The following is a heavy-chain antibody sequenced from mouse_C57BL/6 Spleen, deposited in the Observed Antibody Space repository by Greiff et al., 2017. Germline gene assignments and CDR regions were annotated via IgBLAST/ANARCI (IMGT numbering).Heavy chain of an antibody. CDR2: IYPGSGNT. J-gene: IGHJ3*01. CDR3: AREADYYDYDGAWFAY. CDR1: GYTFTDYY. Sequence: VQRVESGAELVRPGASVKLSCKASGYTFTDYYINWVKQRPGQGLEWIARIYPGSGNTYYNEKFKGKATLTAEKSSSTAYMQLSSMTSEDSAVYFCAREADYYDYDGAWFAYWGQGTLVTVSA. V-gene: IGHV1-76*01. D-gene: IGHD2-4*01.